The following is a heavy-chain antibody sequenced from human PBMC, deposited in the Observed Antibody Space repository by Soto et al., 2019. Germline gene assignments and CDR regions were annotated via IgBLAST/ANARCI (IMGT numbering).Heavy chain of an antibody. D-gene: IGHD6-6*01. V-gene: IGHV5-51*01. CDR1: GYSFTSYW. J-gene: IGHJ6*02. CDR3: ARARYSSSSYSGTYYYYGMDV. CDR2: IYPGDSDT. Sequence: PGGSLKISCQGSGYSFTSYWIGWVRQVPGKGLEWMGIIYPGDSDTRYSPSFQGQVTISADKSISTAYLQWSSLKASDTAMYYCARARYSSSSYSGTYYYYGMDVWGQGTTVTLSS.